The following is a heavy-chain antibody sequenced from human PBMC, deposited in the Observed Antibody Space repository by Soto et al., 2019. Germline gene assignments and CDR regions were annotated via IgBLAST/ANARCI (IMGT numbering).Heavy chain of an antibody. CDR1: GGTFSSYA. J-gene: IGHJ6*02. D-gene: IGHD3-10*01. V-gene: IGHV1-69*01. CDR2: IIPIFGTA. Sequence: QVQLVQSGAEVKKPGSSVKVSCKASGGTFSSYAISWVRQAPGQGLEWMGGIIPIFGTANYAQKFQGRVTITADESTSTAYMELSSLRSEDTAVYYCARSVTMVRGVIITPSYYYYGMDVWGQWTTVTVSS. CDR3: ARSVTMVRGVIITPSYYYYGMDV.